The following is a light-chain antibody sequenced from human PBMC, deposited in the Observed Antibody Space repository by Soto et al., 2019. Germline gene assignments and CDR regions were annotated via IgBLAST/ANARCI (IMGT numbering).Light chain of an antibody. CDR1: SSNIGRNY. V-gene: IGLV1-47*01. CDR2: RNN. J-gene: IGLJ3*02. Sequence: QSVLSQPPSASGTPGQRVTISCSGSSSNIGRNYVYWYQQVPGTAPKLLIFRNNQRPSGVPARFSGSKSGTSASLAISGLRSEDEADYFCAAWDYSLSGYWVFGGGTKLTVL. CDR3: AAWDYSLSGYWV.